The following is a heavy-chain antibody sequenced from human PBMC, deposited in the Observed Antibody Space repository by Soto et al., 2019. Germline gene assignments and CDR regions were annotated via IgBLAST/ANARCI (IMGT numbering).Heavy chain of an antibody. CDR1: GFTFSSSW. V-gene: IGHV3-74*01. CDR3: ARGIHWFDP. J-gene: IGHJ5*02. Sequence: PGGSLRLSCAASGFTFSSSWMHWVRQAPGKGLVWVSRINPDGSSTSYADSVKGRFTISRDNAKSTLYLEMISLRAEDTAVYYCARGIHWFDPWGQGTLVTVSS. CDR2: INPDGSST.